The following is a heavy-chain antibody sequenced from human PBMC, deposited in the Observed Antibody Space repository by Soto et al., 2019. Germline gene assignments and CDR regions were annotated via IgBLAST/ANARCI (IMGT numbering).Heavy chain of an antibody. CDR1: RDTFNTYT. CDR3: PRDYAYGSGSYMEIFGT. CDR2: IIPRTDIE. V-gene: IGHV1-69*08. J-gene: IGHJ1*01. Sequence: QVQLLQSGPEVKKPGSSVKVSCKASRDTFNTYTITWVRQAPGQGLEWMGRIIPRTDIENFAQKSQDRVSITADRSTSTAYFELSSLRFDDTAVYYFPRDYAYGSGSYMEIFGTWGQGTLVTVSS. D-gene: IGHD3-10*01.